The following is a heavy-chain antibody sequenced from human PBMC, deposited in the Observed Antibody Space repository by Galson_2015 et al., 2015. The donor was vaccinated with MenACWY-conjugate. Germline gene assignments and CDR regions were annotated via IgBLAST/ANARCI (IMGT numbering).Heavy chain of an antibody. CDR2: ITASGDDT. J-gene: IGHJ4*02. CDR1: GFAFASYA. D-gene: IGHD7-27*01. CDR3: AKVKWMQLGSTYDY. V-gene: IGHV3-23*01. Sequence: SLRLSCAASGFAFASYAMTWVRQAPGKGLQWVSSITASGDDTTYADSVKGRLTISRDNSKNMLYLQLNSLRAEDTAKYFCAKVKWMQLGSTYDYWGQGTLVTVSS.